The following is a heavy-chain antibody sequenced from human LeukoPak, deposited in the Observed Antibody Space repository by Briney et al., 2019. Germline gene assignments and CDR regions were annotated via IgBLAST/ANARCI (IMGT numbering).Heavy chain of an antibody. CDR2: ISDIGSI. CDR3: ARGVYIAAAQYGY. V-gene: IGHV4-59*01. D-gene: IGHD6-13*01. J-gene: IGHJ4*02. Sequence: SETLSLTCTVSGGSISSYYWSWIRQPPGKGLEWIAYISDIGSINYNPSLNSRVTISLDTSRNQFSLKLSSVTAADTAVYYCARGVYIAAAQYGYWGQGTLVTVSS. CDR1: GGSISSYY.